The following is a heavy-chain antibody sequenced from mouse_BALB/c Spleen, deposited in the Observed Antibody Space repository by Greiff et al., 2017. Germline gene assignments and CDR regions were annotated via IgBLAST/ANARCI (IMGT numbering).Heavy chain of an antibody. Sequence: VQLQQSGAELVKPGASVKLSCTASGFNIKDTYMHWVKQRPEQGLEWIGRIDPANGNTKYDPKFQGKATITADTSSNTAYLQLSSLTSEDYAVYYCARAYYDYERAMDYWGQGTSVTVSS. D-gene: IGHD2-4*01. CDR3: ARAYYDYERAMDY. CDR2: IDPANGNT. J-gene: IGHJ4*01. CDR1: GFNIKDTY. V-gene: IGHV14-3*02.